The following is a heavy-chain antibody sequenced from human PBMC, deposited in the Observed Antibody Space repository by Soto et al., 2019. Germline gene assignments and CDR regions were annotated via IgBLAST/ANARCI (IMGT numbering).Heavy chain of an antibody. V-gene: IGHV1-69*01. CDR1: GGNFRSHS. D-gene: IGHD4-17*01. CDR2: IIPVLGSP. CDR3: ASNLRWTHQGAFDF. Sequence: QVQLVQSGAEAKRPGSSVKVSCKASGGNFRSHSLNWVRQAPGQGLEWMGGIIPVLGSPRTAQKFQARVTIVADESTNTTYMEMRSLRSDDTALYYCASNLRWTHQGAFDFWGQGTQVSVTT. J-gene: IGHJ4*02.